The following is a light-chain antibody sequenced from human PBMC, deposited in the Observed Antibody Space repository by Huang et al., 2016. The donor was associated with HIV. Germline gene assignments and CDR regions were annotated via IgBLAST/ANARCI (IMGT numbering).Light chain of an antibody. J-gene: IGKJ2*01. CDR3: QQRSAWPRT. CDR1: QSVFSY. V-gene: IGKV3-11*01. Sequence: EIVLTQSPATLSLSPGESATLSCRTSQSVFSYLAWYQQRPGQAPRLFIYDASNRATGVSARFSGSGSGTDFALTISSLESEDLAVYYCQQRSAWPRTFGQGTKLEI. CDR2: DAS.